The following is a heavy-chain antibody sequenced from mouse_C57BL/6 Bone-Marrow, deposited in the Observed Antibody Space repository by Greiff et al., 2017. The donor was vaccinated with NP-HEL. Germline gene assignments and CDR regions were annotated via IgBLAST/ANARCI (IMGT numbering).Heavy chain of an antibody. CDR3: AREPPGYYFDY. Sequence: EVKLMESGGGLVKPGGSLKLSCAASGFTFSSYAMSWVRQTPEKRLEWVATISDGGSYTYYPDNVKGRFTISRDNAKNNLYLQMSHLKSEDTAMYYCAREPPGYYFDYWGQGTTLTVSS. CDR1: GFTFSSYA. J-gene: IGHJ2*01. CDR2: ISDGGSYT. V-gene: IGHV5-4*01.